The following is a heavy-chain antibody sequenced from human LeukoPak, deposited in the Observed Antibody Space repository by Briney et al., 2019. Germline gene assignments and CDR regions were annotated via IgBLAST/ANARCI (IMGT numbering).Heavy chain of an antibody. Sequence: GGSLRLSCAASGFTFSSYAMHWVRQAPGKGPEWVAVISSDGSKKYYADSVKGRFTISRDNSNSKNTLYLQMNSLRAEDTALYYCAKETDYDSSESAHDYWGQGTLVTVSS. J-gene: IGHJ4*02. CDR3: AKETDYDSSESAHDY. CDR1: GFTFSSYA. V-gene: IGHV3-30*18. CDR2: ISSDGSKK. D-gene: IGHD3-22*01.